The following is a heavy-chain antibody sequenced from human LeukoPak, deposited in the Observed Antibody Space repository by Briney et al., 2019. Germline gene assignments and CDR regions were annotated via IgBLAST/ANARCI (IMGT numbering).Heavy chain of an antibody. J-gene: IGHJ5*02. V-gene: IGHV4-59*01. D-gene: IGHD1-1*01. CDR1: GGSISSYY. CDR3: VREQREWFDP. Sequence: SETLSLTCTVSGGSISSYYWSWIRQPPGKGLEWIGYIYYSGSTNYNPSLKSRVTISVDTSKNQFSLKLSSVTAADTAVYYCVREQREWFDPWGQGTLVTVSS. CDR2: IYYSGST.